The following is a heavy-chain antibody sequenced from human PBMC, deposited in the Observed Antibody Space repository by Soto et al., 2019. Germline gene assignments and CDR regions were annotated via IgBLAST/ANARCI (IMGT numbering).Heavy chain of an antibody. CDR2: INPSGGST. Sequence: SVKVSCKASGYTFTSYYMHWVRQAPGQGLEWMGIINPSGGSTSYAQKFQGRVTMTRDTSTSTVYMELSSLRSEDTAVYYCAREHSSGWYGYYYYGMDVWGQGTTVTVSS. J-gene: IGHJ6*02. CDR3: AREHSSGWYGYYYYGMDV. D-gene: IGHD6-19*01. V-gene: IGHV1-46*01. CDR1: GYTFTSYY.